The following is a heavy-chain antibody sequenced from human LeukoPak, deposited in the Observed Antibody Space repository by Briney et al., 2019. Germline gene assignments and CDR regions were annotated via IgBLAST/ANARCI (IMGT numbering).Heavy chain of an antibody. J-gene: IGHJ4*02. CDR3: ARETPGAGHFDY. Sequence: SETLSLTCTASGGSINYYYWMWIRQPPGKGLEWIGYIYYSGGTHYNPSLKSRVIMLVGTSKNQFSLKLTAVTAADTAVYYCARETPGAGHFDYWGQGSLVTVSS. CDR1: GGSINYYY. CDR2: IYYSGGT. D-gene: IGHD7-27*01. V-gene: IGHV4-59*01.